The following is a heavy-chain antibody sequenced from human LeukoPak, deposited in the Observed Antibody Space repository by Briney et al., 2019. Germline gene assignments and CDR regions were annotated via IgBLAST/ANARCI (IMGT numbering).Heavy chain of an antibody. V-gene: IGHV3-21*01. D-gene: IGHD6-19*01. J-gene: IGHJ4*02. CDR1: GFTFSSYS. CDR3: ARGEGSGWYFDY. CDR2: ISSSSSYI. Sequence: PGGSLRLSCAASGFTFSSYSMNWVRQAPGMGLEWVSSISSSSSYIYYADSVKGRFTISRDNAKNSLYLQMNSLRAEDTAVYYCARGEGSGWYFDYWGQGTLVTVSS.